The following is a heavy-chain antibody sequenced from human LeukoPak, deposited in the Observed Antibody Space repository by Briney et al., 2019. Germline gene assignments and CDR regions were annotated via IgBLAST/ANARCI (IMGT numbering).Heavy chain of an antibody. D-gene: IGHD4-17*01. CDR3: ARYLYGDIASYFDY. Sequence: SGPTLLNPTQTLTLTCTFSGFSLSTSGMCVSWIRQPPGKALEWLALIDWDDNKYYNTSLKTRLTISKDTSKGQVVLTMTNVDPVDTATYYCARYLYGDIASYFDYWGQGTLVTVSS. CDR2: IDWDDNK. V-gene: IGHV2-70*01. J-gene: IGHJ4*02. CDR1: GFSLSTSGMC.